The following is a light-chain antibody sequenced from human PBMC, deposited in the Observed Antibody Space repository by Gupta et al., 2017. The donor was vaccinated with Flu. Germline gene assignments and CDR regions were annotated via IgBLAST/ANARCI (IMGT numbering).Light chain of an antibody. CDR1: QDIRFY. V-gene: IGKV1-33*01. J-gene: IGKJ1*01. CDR2: YAS. CDR3: QQYHTLPT. Sequence: GDRVTITCQANQDIRFYLNWYQQKPGKAPKLLIYYASNLQKGVPSRFRGSGSGTEFTLTISSLQSEDIASYYCQQYHTLPTFGQGTRVDIK.